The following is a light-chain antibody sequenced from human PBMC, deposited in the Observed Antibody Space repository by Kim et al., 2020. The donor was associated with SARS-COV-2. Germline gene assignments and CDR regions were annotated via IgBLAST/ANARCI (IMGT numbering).Light chain of an antibody. CDR2: EGS. V-gene: IGLV2-23*01. CDR1: SSDIGSYSL. CDR3: CSHAGGGTML. Sequence: QSALTQSASVSGSPGQSITISCTGTSSDIGSYSLVSWYQQYPGEAPKLMIYEGSKRPSGVSPRFSGSKSGNTASLTISGLQAEDEADYYCCSHAGGGTMLFGGGTQLTVL. J-gene: IGLJ2*01.